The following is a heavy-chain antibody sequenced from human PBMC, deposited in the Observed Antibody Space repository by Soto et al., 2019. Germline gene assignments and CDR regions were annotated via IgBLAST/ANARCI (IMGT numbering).Heavy chain of an antibody. CDR3: ALYPGQRRIVWFDP. D-gene: IGHD3-16*02. V-gene: IGHV4-31*03. J-gene: IGHJ5*02. Sequence: QVQLQESGPGLVKPSQTLSLTCTVSGDSISSGGYYWSWIRQHPGKGLEWIGYVYYSGSTYYNPSLKSRITMSVDTSKNQLSLKLSSVTAADTAVYYCALYPGQRRIVWFDPWGQGTLVTVSS. CDR2: VYYSGST. CDR1: GDSISSGGYY.